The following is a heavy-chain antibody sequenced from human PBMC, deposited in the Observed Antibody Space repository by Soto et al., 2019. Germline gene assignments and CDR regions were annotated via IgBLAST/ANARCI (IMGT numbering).Heavy chain of an antibody. J-gene: IGHJ5*02. CDR1: GYTFTSYG. D-gene: IGHD2-2*01. CDR3: ARDLGFCSTTSCYPWFDP. Sequence: GASVKVSCKASGYTFTSYGISWVRQAPGQGLEWMGWISAYNGNTNYAQKLQGRVTMTTDTSTSTAYMELRSLRSDDTAVYYCARDLGFCSTTSCYPWFDPWGQGTLVTVSS. V-gene: IGHV1-18*01. CDR2: ISAYNGNT.